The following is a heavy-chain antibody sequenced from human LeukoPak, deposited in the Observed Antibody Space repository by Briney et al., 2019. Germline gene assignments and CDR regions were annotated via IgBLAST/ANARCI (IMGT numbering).Heavy chain of an antibody. CDR2: FDPEDGET. D-gene: IGHD3-9*01. CDR1: GYTLTELS. J-gene: IGHJ3*02. Sequence: ASVKVSCKVSGYTLTELSMHWVRQAPGKGLEWMGGFDPEDGETIYAQKFQGRVTMTEDTSTDTAYMELSSLRSEDTAVYYCATACITIFCTTGYYGGEYDAFDIWGQGTMVTVSS. CDR3: ATACITIFCTTGYYGGEYDAFDI. V-gene: IGHV1-24*01.